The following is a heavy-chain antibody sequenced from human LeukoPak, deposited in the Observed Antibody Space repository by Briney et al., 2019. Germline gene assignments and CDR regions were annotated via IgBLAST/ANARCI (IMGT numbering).Heavy chain of an antibody. J-gene: IGHJ4*02. Sequence: GGSLRLSCAASGFTFSSYAMSWVRQASGKGLEWVSTISDSGGSTLYADSVKGRFTISRDNSKNTLYLQMNSLRAEDTAVYYCAKDRGGELLVYWGQGTLVTVSS. D-gene: IGHD1-26*01. CDR3: AKDRGGELLVY. CDR2: ISDSGGST. V-gene: IGHV3-23*01. CDR1: GFTFSSYA.